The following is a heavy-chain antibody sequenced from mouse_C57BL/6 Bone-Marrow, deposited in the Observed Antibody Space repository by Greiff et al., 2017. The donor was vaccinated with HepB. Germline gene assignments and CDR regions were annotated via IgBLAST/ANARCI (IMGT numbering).Heavy chain of an antibody. J-gene: IGHJ2*01. CDR2: IYPGSGST. Sequence: QVQLKQPGAELVKPGASVKMSCKASGYTFTSYWITWVKQRPGQGLEWIGDIYPGSGSTNYNEKFKSKATLTVDTSSSTAYMQLSSLTSEDSAVYYCARRDYGSSVDYWGQGTTLTVSS. D-gene: IGHD1-1*01. CDR3: ARRDYGSSVDY. CDR1: GYTFTSYW. V-gene: IGHV1-55*01.